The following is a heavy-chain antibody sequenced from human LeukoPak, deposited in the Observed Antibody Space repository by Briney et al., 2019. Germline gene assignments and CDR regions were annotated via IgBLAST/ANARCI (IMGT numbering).Heavy chain of an antibody. D-gene: IGHD4-23*01. CDR1: GDSVSSNSAA. Sequence: SQTLSLTCAISGDSVSSNSAAWNWIRQSPSRGLEWLGRTYYRSKWYNDYAVSVKSRITINPDTSKNQFSLQLNSVTPEDTAVYYCARGKDYGGNSGDYYYYMDVWGKGTTVTVSS. J-gene: IGHJ6*03. CDR3: ARGKDYGGNSGDYYYYMDV. V-gene: IGHV6-1*01. CDR2: TYYRSKWYN.